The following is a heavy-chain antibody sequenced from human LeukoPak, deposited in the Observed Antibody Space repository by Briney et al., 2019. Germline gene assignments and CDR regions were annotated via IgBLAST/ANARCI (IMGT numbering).Heavy chain of an antibody. J-gene: IGHJ6*03. CDR1: GGSISSYY. CDR2: IYYSGST. Sequence: PSETLSLTCTVSGGSISSYYWSWIRQPPGKGLEWIGYIYYSGSTNYNPSLKSRVTISVDTSKNQFSLKLSPVTAADTAVYYCAREDSGRSDNDYYYHMDVWGKGTTVTVSS. V-gene: IGHV4-59*01. D-gene: IGHD6-19*01. CDR3: AREDSGRSDNDYYYHMDV.